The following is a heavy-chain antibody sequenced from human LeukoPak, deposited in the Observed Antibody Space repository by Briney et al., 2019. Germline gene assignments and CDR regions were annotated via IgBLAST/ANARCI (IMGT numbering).Heavy chain of an antibody. D-gene: IGHD6-13*01. J-gene: IGHJ5*02. Sequence: GGSLRLSCAASGFTFSSYSMNWVRQAPGKGLEWVSSISSSSSYIYYADSVKGRFTISRDNAKNSLYLQMNSLRAEDTAVYYCAKARGWSSSWYWFDPWGQGTLVTVSS. CDR2: ISSSSSYI. V-gene: IGHV3-21*04. CDR1: GFTFSSYS. CDR3: AKARGWSSSWYWFDP.